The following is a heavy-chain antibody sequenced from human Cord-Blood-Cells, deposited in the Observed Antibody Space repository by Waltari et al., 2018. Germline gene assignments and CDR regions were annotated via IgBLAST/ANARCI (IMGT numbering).Heavy chain of an antibody. D-gene: IGHD7-27*01. Sequence: QVQLVQSGAEVKKPGSSVKVSCTASGVPFSLSAIRWVRQAPGPGLEWLGGIIPIFGTANYAQKFQGRVTITADESTSTAYMELSSLITEDTAVYYCASKTGERSYWYFDLWGRGTLVTVSS. V-gene: IGHV1-69*01. CDR2: IIPIFGTA. CDR3: ASKTGERSYWYFDL. CDR1: GVPFSLSA. J-gene: IGHJ2*01.